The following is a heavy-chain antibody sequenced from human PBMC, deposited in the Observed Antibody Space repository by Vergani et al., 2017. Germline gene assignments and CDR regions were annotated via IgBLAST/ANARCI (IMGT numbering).Heavy chain of an antibody. D-gene: IGHD3-9*01. V-gene: IGHV1-46*03. CDR3: ARGDYGTVTGLRC. Sequence: QVQVVQSGAEVKKSGASGKVSCKTSGSTFSNYYMHWVRQAPGQGREWMGIINPSGGHTNDAQKFQGRVTMTRDTSTSTVYMELSSLRSEDTAIYYCARGDYGTVTGLRCWGQGAIVTVSA. CDR1: GSTFSNYY. J-gene: IGHJ4*02. CDR2: INPSGGHT.